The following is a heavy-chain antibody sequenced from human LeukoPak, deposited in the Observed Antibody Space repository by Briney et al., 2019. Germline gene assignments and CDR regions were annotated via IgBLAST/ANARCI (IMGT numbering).Heavy chain of an antibody. CDR3: AKDPPFSYDSSGYYPDY. J-gene: IGHJ4*02. D-gene: IGHD3-22*01. CDR2: ISGDGGST. CDR1: GFTFDDYA. V-gene: IGHV3-43*02. Sequence: GSLRLSCAASGFTFDDYAMHWVRQAPGKGLEWVSLISGDGGSTYYADSVKGRFTISRDNSKNSLYLQMNSLRTEDTALYYCAKDPPFSYDSSGYYPDYWGQGTLVTVSS.